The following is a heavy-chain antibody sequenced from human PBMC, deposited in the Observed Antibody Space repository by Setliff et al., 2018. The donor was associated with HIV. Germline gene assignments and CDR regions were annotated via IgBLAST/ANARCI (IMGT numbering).Heavy chain of an antibody. CDR2: SIPLFGTT. D-gene: IGHD2-21*02. J-gene: IGHJ6*02. CDR1: GDTFNNCA. V-gene: IGHV1-69*13. Sequence: GASVKVSCKASGDTFNNCAVTWVRQAPGQGLEWMGGSIPLFGTTNYAQKFQGRVTITADESTSTAYMELSSLRSEDTAVYYCARVRRRGFYCGGDCYPLKDYGMDVWGQGTTVTVSS. CDR3: ARVRRRGFYCGGDCYPLKDYGMDV.